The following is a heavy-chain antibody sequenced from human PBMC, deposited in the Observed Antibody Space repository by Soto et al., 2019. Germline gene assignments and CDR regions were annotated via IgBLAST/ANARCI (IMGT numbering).Heavy chain of an antibody. Sequence: GGSLRLSCAASGFSFSRHSMHWVRQAPGKGLEWVAVISYDGSNQDYADSVKGRFSISRDNSKNTVYLQMNSLRVEDSAVYYCARDRSSTYYYYGMDLWGQGTTVTVSS. J-gene: IGHJ6*02. CDR1: GFSFSRHS. CDR3: ARDRSSTYYYYGMDL. CDR2: ISYDGSNQ. D-gene: IGHD6-19*01. V-gene: IGHV3-30-3*01.